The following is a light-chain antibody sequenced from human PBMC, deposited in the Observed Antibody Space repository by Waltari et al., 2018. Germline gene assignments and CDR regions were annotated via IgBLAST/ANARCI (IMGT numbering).Light chain of an antibody. CDR3: QAWDSSYARV. V-gene: IGLV3-1*01. Sequence: SYELTQPTSVSVAPGQTASITCSGDHLGDTYACWYKQNPGQSPVLVIHQDTKQPSGFPELFSGSNSGNTATLTISGTQAIDEADYYCQAWDSSYARVFGGGTKLTVL. CDR1: HLGDTY. J-gene: IGLJ2*01. CDR2: QDT.